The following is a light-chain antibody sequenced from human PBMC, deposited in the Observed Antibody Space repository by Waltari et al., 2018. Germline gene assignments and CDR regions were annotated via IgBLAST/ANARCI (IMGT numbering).Light chain of an antibody. CDR1: QSINRY. CDR3: QQTYSTPPWA. CDR2: AAS. J-gene: IGKJ1*01. Sequence: DIQMTQSPSSLSASVGDRVTITCRASQSINRYLNWYQQKPGKAPKVLIYAASSLQSGVPSRLSGSGSGTDFTLTISSLQPEDFATYYCQQTYSTPPWAFGQGTKVEIK. V-gene: IGKV1-39*01.